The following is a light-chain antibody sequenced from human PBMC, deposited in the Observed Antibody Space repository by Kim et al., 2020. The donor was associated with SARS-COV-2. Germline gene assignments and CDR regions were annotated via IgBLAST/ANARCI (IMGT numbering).Light chain of an antibody. CDR2: GRN. Sequence: SSELTQDPVVSVALGQTVRITCQGDSLRSYYATWYQQKPRQAPVLVIYGRNNRPSGIPDRFSGSASGNTASLTISGTQAEEEADFYCQSRDSGGRVMFGGGTQRTVL. CDR3: QSRDSGGRVM. J-gene: IGLJ3*02. V-gene: IGLV3-19*01. CDR1: SLRSYY.